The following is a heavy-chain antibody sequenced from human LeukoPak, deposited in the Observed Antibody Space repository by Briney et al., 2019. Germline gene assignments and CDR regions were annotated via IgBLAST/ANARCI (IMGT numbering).Heavy chain of an antibody. CDR1: GYTFTGYY. D-gene: IGHD6-13*01. Sequence: GASVKVSCKASGYTFTGYYMHWVRQAPGQGLEWMGIINPSGGSTSYAQKFQGRVTMTRDMSTSTVYMELSSLRSEDTAVYYCARVIAGPHYYYYMDVWGKGTTVTVSS. J-gene: IGHJ6*03. CDR3: ARVIAGPHYYYYMDV. CDR2: INPSGGST. V-gene: IGHV1-46*01.